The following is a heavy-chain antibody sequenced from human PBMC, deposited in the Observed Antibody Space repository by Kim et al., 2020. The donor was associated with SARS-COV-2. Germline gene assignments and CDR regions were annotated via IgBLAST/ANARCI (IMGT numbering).Heavy chain of an antibody. CDR2: IYDSVSS. Sequence: SETLSLTCTVSGGSISSSSYYWGWIRQPPGKGLEWIGSIYDSVSSYYNPSLNSRVTISVVTHKNHISLKLSSVTAADTAVYYCARPYSSSPYGWFDPWGQVTLVTVPS. J-gene: IGHJ5*02. CDR3: ARPYSSSPYGWFDP. CDR1: GGSISSSSYY. V-gene: IGHV4-39*01. D-gene: IGHD6-13*01.